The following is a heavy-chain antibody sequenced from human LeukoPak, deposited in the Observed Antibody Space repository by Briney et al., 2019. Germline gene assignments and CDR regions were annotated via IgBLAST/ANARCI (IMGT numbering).Heavy chain of an antibody. CDR3: VSFYETY. CDR2: INSDGSWT. D-gene: IGHD2/OR15-2a*01. CDR1: GDYC. J-gene: IGHJ4*02. V-gene: IGHV3-74*01. Sequence: GGSLRLSCAASGDYCMHWVRQAPGKGLVWVSHINSDGSWTSYADSVKGRFTISKDNAKNTVYLQMNSLRAEDTAVYYCVSFYETYWGRGTLVTVSS.